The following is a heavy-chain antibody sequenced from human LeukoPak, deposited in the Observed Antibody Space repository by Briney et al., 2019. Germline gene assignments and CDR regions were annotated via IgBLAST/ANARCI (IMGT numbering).Heavy chain of an antibody. CDR1: GFTFSSYE. V-gene: IGHV3-23*01. CDR2: ISGSGVGT. J-gene: IGHJ4*02. CDR3: THGSMYQLDY. Sequence: GGSLRLSCAASGFTFSSYEMNWVRLAPGKGLEWVSTISGSGVGTYYADSVKGRFTISRDNSKNTLYLQMNSLRAEDTAVYYCTHGSMYQLDYWGQGTLVTVSS. D-gene: IGHD2-2*01.